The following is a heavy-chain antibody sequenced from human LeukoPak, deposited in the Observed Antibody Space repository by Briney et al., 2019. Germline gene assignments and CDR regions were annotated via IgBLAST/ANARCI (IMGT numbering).Heavy chain of an antibody. Sequence: SETLSLTCTVSGVSLSSSNWWSWVRQSPGKGLEWIAEIYHTGKINYNPSFRSRVTISVDTSQNRFSLSLRSITAADSAVYYCAREGGYYTSSWFMDFWGQGTLVTVSS. CDR2: IYHTGKI. J-gene: IGHJ4*02. V-gene: IGHV4-4*02. D-gene: IGHD6-13*01. CDR3: AREGGYYTSSWFMDF. CDR1: GVSLSSSNW.